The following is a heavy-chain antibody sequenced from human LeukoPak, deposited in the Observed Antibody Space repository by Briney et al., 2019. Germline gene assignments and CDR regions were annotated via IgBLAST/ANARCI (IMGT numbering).Heavy chain of an antibody. D-gene: IGHD2-15*01. CDR3: ARGLLVYCSGGSCLGWFDP. CDR1: GGTFSSYA. V-gene: IGHV1-69*13. CDR2: IIPIFGTA. Sequence: ASVKVSCKASGGTFSSYAISWVRQAPGQGLEWMGGIIPIFGTANYAQKFQGRVTITADESTSTAYMELSSLRSEDTAVYYCARGLLVYCSGGSCLGWFDPWGQGTLVTVSS. J-gene: IGHJ5*02.